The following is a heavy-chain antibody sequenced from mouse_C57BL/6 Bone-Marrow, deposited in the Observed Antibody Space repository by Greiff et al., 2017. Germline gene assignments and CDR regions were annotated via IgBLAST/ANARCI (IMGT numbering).Heavy chain of an antibody. CDR1: GYTFTSYG. V-gene: IGHV1-81*01. J-gene: IGHJ4*01. CDR3: ARSLFYARDY. Sequence: QVQLKESGAELARPGASVKLSCKASGYTFTSYGISWVKQRTGQGLEWIGEIYPRSGNTYYNEKFKGKATLTADKSSSTAYMELRSLTSEDSAVYFCARSLFYARDYWGQGTSVTVSS. CDR2: IYPRSGNT. D-gene: IGHD6-1*01.